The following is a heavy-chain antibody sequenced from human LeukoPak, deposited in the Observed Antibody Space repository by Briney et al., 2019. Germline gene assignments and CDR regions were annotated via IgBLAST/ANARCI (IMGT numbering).Heavy chain of an antibody. D-gene: IGHD3-22*01. CDR1: GGSISSGGYS. CDR2: IYHSGST. Sequence: SETLSLTCAVSGGSISSGGYSWSWIRQPPGTGLEWIGYIYHSGSTYYNPSLKSRVTISVDRSKNQFSLKLSSVTAADTAVYYCARGQYDSSGYPDYWGQGTLVTVSS. CDR3: ARGQYDSSGYPDY. J-gene: IGHJ4*02. V-gene: IGHV4-30-2*01.